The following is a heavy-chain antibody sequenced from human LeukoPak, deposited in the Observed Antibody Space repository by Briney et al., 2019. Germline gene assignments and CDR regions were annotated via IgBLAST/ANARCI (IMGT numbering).Heavy chain of an antibody. J-gene: IGHJ6*03. V-gene: IGHV3-21*01. CDR1: GFTFSSYG. Sequence: PGGSLRLSCAASGFTFSSYGMNWVRQAPGKGLEWVSSISSSSSYIYYADSVKGRFTISRDNAKNSLYLQMNSLRAEDTAVYYCARDLSYAYYYMDVWGKGTTVTVSS. D-gene: IGHD2-8*01. CDR3: ARDLSYAYYYMDV. CDR2: ISSSSSYI.